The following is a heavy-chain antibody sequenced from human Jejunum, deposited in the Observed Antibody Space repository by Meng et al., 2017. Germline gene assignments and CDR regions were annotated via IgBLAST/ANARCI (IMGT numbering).Heavy chain of an antibody. D-gene: IGHD3-10*01. CDR3: ARDRGVSETNNWYFDL. CDR2: IKQDGSKK. Sequence: GGLLRSSFAAPGFSFSAYWLSWARQAPGKGLEWLADIKQDGSKKYYVDSVKGRFTISRDNTWNSLYLQVDSLRAEDTAVYYCARDRGVSETNNWYFDLWGRGTQVTVSS. V-gene: IGHV3-7*01. CDR1: GFSFSAYW. J-gene: IGHJ2*01.